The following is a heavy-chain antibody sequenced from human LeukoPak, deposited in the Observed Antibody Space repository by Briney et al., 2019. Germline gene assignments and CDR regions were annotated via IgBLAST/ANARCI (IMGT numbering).Heavy chain of an antibody. D-gene: IGHD3-10*01. CDR1: GFTFSTYW. CDR2: IKQDGSER. CDR3: ARDHYHGVGWFDP. V-gene: IGHV3-7*01. J-gene: IGHJ5*02. Sequence: GGSMRLSCAASGFTFSTYWMTWVRQAPGKGLEWVANIKQDGSERFYVDSVTGRFTISRDNAKNSLYLQMDSLRAEDTAVYYCARDHYHGVGWFDPWGQGTLVTVSS.